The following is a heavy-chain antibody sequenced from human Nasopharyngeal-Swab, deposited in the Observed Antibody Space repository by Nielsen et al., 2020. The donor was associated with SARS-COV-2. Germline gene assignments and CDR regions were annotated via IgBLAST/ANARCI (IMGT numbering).Heavy chain of an antibody. Sequence: SETLSLTCAVFGGSFSGYYWNWIRQPPGKGLEWIGEINHSGTTNYNPSLKSRVTTSVDTSKNQFSLKLSSVTAADTAVYYCARAWEVLGFCDVWGQGTMVTVSS. CDR3: ARAWEVLGFCDV. V-gene: IGHV4-34*01. J-gene: IGHJ3*01. CDR2: INHSGTT. D-gene: IGHD1-26*01. CDR1: GGSFSGYY.